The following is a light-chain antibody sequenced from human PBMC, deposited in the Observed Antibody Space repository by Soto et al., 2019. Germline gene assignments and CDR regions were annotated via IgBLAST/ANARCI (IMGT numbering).Light chain of an antibody. J-gene: IGKJ3*01. CDR1: QSISSW. CDR2: KAS. Sequence: DIQMTQSPSTLSASVGDRVTITCRASQSISSWLAWYQQKPGKAPKLLIYKASSLESGVPSRFSGSGSGTEFTHTISSLQPDDFATYYCQQYNSYPFTFGPGTKVDIK. V-gene: IGKV1-5*03. CDR3: QQYNSYPFT.